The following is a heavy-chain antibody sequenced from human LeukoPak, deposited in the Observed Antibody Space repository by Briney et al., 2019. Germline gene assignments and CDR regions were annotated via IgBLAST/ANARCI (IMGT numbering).Heavy chain of an antibody. CDR3: ARFLPPRVRGVHLAPNAFDI. Sequence: SETLSLTCTVSGGSISSYYWSWIRQPAGKGLEWIGRIYTSGSTNYNPSLKSRVTMSVDTSKNQFSLKLSSVTAADTAVYYCARFLPPRVRGVHLAPNAFDIWGQGTMVTVSS. V-gene: IGHV4-4*07. CDR2: IYTSGST. D-gene: IGHD3-10*01. CDR1: GGSISSYY. J-gene: IGHJ3*02.